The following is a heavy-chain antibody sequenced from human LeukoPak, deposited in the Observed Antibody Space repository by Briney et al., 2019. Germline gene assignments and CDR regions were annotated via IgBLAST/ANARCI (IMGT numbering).Heavy chain of an antibody. D-gene: IGHD2-2*01. CDR2: IIPIFGTA. CDR3: ARGVVPAAMRGYFDY. Sequence: SVKISCKASGGTFSSYAISWVRQAPGQGLEWMGGIIPIFGTANYAQKFQGRVTITADESTSTAYMELSSLRSEDTAVYYCARGVVPAAMRGYFDYWGQGTLVTVSS. CDR1: GGTFSSYA. V-gene: IGHV1-69*01. J-gene: IGHJ4*02.